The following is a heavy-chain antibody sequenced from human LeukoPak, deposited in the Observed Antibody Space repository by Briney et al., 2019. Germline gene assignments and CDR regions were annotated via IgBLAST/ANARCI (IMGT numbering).Heavy chain of an antibody. Sequence: PSETLSLTCTVSGGSISSSTYYGGWIRQSPGKGLEWIGSIFYSGNTYYNPSLKSRVTISIDTSKNQFSLKLSSVTAADPAVYYCARDMQLVGNNWFDPWGQGTLVTVSS. D-gene: IGHD6-13*01. CDR1: GGSISSSTYY. CDR3: ARDMQLVGNNWFDP. CDR2: IFYSGNT. V-gene: IGHV4-39*07. J-gene: IGHJ5*02.